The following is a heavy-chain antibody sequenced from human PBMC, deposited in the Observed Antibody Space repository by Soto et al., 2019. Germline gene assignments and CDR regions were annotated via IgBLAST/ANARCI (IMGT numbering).Heavy chain of an antibody. CDR3: ARAKIAAAGHYYYYGMDV. V-gene: IGHV3-21*01. CDR1: GFTFSSYS. Sequence: GGSLRLSCAASGFTFSSYSMNWVRQAPGKGLEWVSSISSSSSYIYYADSVKGRFTISRDNAKNSLYLQMNSLRAEDTAVYYCARAKIAAAGHYYYYGMDVWGQGTTVTVSS. J-gene: IGHJ6*02. CDR2: ISSSSSYI. D-gene: IGHD6-13*01.